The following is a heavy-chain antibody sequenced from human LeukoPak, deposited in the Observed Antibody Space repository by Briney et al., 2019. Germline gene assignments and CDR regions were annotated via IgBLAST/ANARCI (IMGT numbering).Heavy chain of an antibody. J-gene: IGHJ3*02. CDR3: ARDWGWPRGAFDI. Sequence: PGGSLRLSCAASGFTFSRFGMHWFRQAPGKGLEWVAIIRHDGSNKYYVDSVKGRFTISRDNSKNTLYLQMNSLRDEDTAVYYCARDWGWPRGAFDIWGQGTMVTVSS. CDR1: GFTFSRFG. D-gene: IGHD3-16*01. V-gene: IGHV3-33*01. CDR2: IRHDGSNK.